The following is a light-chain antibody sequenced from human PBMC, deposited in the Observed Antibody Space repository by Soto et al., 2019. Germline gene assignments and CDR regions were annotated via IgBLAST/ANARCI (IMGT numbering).Light chain of an antibody. CDR3: QKYNSAPWT. V-gene: IGKV1-27*01. Sequence: DIQMTQSPASLSTSVGDRVTITCRASQGISNDLAWYQQKPGKVPKLLIYAASTWQSGVPSRFSGSGSGTEFTLTISSLQPEDVAPYYCQKYNSAPWTFGQGTKVEIK. CDR1: QGISND. J-gene: IGKJ1*01. CDR2: AAS.